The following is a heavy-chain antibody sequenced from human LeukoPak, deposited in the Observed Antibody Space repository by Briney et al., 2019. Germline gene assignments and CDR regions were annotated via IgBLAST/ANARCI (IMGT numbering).Heavy chain of an antibody. CDR2: IYYSGST. CDR1: GGSVSSGSYY. CDR3: ARADYDILTGYAYFDY. J-gene: IGHJ4*02. V-gene: IGHV4-61*01. D-gene: IGHD3-9*01. Sequence: SETLSLTCTVSGGSVSSGSYYWSWIRQPPGKGLEWIGYIYYSGSTNYNPSLKSRVTISVDTSKNQFSLKLSSVTAADTAVYYCARADYDILTGYAYFDYWGQGTLVTVSS.